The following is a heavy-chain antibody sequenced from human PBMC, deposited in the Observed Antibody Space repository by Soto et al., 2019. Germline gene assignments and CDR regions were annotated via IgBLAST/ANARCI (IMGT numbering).Heavy chain of an antibody. CDR3: AHRVLRTVFGLVTTTAIYFDF. Sequence: QITLNESGPTQVKPRQTLTLTCTFSGFSLTTSGVGVGWIRQSPGKAPEWLALIYWDDDKRYSPSLKSRLTIIKDTSKNQVVLTMADLDPAATATYYCAHRVLRTVFGLVTTTAIYFDFWGQGTPVAVSS. CDR2: IYWDDDK. CDR1: GFSLTTSGVG. D-gene: IGHD3-3*01. V-gene: IGHV2-5*02. J-gene: IGHJ4*02.